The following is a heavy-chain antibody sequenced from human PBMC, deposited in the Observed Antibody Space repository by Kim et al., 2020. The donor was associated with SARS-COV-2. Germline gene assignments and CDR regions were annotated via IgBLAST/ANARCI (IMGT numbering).Heavy chain of an antibody. V-gene: IGHV4-59*01. CDR1: GCSISSYY. Sequence: SETLSLTCTVSGCSISSYYWSWIRQPPGKGLEWIGYIYYSGSTNYNPSLKSRVTISVDTSKNQFSLKLSSVTAADTAVYYCARARGDGFDYWGQGTLVTFSS. D-gene: IGHD3-3*01. CDR3: ARARGDGFDY. J-gene: IGHJ4*02. CDR2: IYYSGST.